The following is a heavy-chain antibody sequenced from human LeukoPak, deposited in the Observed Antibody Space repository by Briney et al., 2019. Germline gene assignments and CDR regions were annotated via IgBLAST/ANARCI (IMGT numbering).Heavy chain of an antibody. CDR2: ISASGSST. D-gene: IGHD3-22*01. CDR1: GFTFSSYA. V-gene: IGHV3-23*01. CDR3: AKDHPFDYYYDSSGYFLY. Sequence: PGGSLRLSCAASGFTFSSYALSWVRQAPGKGLEWVSGISASGSSTYYADSVKGRFTISRDSSKNTLYLQMNSLRAEDTAVYYCAKDHPFDYYYDSSGYFLYWGQGTLVTVSS. J-gene: IGHJ4*02.